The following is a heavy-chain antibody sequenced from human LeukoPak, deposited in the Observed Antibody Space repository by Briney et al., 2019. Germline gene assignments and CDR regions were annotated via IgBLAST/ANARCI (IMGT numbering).Heavy chain of an antibody. D-gene: IGHD1-26*01. Sequence: GASVKVSCKASGYTFTSYAMHWVRQAPGQRLEWMGWINTGNGNTKYSQKFQGRVTITRDTSASTAYMELSSLRSEDTAVYYCARVVGATTELDYWGQGTLVTVPS. CDR3: ARVVGATTELDY. J-gene: IGHJ4*02. CDR2: INTGNGNT. CDR1: GYTFTSYA. V-gene: IGHV1-3*04.